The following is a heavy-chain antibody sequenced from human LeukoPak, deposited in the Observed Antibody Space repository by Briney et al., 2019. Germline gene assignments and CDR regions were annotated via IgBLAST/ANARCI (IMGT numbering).Heavy chain of an antibody. CDR3: ARSDLGVLID. Sequence: SETLSLTCTVSGGSINSGDYYWSWIRQPPGKGLEWIGYIYYSGSTYYNPSLKSRVTISIDTSKNQFSLKLGSVTAADTAVYYCARSDLGVLIDWGQGTLVTVSS. D-gene: IGHD2/OR15-2a*01. V-gene: IGHV4-30-4*08. J-gene: IGHJ4*02. CDR1: GGSINSGDYY. CDR2: IYYSGST.